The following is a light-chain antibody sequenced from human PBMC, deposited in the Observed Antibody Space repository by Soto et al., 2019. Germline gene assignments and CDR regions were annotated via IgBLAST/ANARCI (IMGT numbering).Light chain of an antibody. CDR1: SSDVGGYNY. V-gene: IGLV2-14*01. CDR3: SSYTSSSSYV. Sequence: QSALTQPASVSGSPGQSITISCTGTSSDVGGYNYVSWYQQHPGKATKLMIYDVSNRPSGVSNRFSGSKSGNTASLTISWLQAEDEADYYCSSYTSSSSYVFGTGTKVTV. J-gene: IGLJ1*01. CDR2: DVS.